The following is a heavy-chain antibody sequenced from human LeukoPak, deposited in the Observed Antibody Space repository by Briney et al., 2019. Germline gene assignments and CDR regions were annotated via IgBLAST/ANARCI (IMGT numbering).Heavy chain of an antibody. CDR3: ARGYTYYYDSSGYYPHDAFDI. CDR2: INPSGGSA. J-gene: IGHJ3*02. CDR1: GYTFTSYY. V-gene: IGHV1-46*01. D-gene: IGHD3-22*01. Sequence: GASVKVSCKASGYTFTSYYMHWVRQAPGQGREWMGIINPSGGSASYAQKCQGRVTMTRDTSTSTVYMELSSLRSEDTAVYYCARGYTYYYDSSGYYPHDAFDIWGRGTMVTVSS.